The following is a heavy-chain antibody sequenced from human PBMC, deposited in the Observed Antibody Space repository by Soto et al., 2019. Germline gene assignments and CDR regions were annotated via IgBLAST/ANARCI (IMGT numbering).Heavy chain of an antibody. CDR1: GFTFSSYA. V-gene: IGHV3-23*01. D-gene: IGHD1-26*01. CDR3: AKARGELPYWYFDL. CDR2: ISDSGGRT. Sequence: EVQLLESGGGLVQPGGSLRLSCAASGFTFSSYAMTWVRQAPGKGPEWVSGISDSGGRTYYADSVKGRFTICRDTSKNTLYLQMNSLGAEDTAVYYCAKARGELPYWYFDLWGRGTLVTVSS. J-gene: IGHJ2*01.